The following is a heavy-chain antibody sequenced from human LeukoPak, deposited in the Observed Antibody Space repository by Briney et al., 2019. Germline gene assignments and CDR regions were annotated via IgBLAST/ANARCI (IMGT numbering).Heavy chain of an antibody. CDR3: AKGYYGSGCYYLDY. Sequence: GGSLRLSCAASGFTFSSYSMNWVRQAPGKGLEWVSYISSSSSTIYYADSVKGRFTISRDNAKNSLYLQMNSLRAEDTAVYYCAKGYYGSGCYYLDYWGQGTLVTVSS. D-gene: IGHD3-10*01. CDR1: GFTFSSYS. J-gene: IGHJ4*02. CDR2: ISSSSSTI. V-gene: IGHV3-48*04.